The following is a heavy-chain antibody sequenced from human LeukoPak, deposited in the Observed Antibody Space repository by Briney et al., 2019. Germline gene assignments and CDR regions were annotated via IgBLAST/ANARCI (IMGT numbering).Heavy chain of an antibody. D-gene: IGHD5-12*01. J-gene: IGHJ4*02. Sequence: GGSLRLSCAASGLTVGFKCMSWVRQAPAKGLEWVSTIYSGGSSYYADSVKGRFTVSRDTSKNTLYLQMNSLRAEDTAVYYCATRPDGNDVPYFDYWGQGTLVTVSS. CDR3: ATRPDGNDVPYFDY. V-gene: IGHV3-66*01. CDR1: GLTVGFKC. CDR2: IYSGGSS.